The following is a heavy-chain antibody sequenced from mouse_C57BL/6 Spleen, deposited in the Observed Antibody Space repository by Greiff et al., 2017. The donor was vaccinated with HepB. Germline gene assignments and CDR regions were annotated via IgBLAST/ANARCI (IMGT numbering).Heavy chain of an antibody. V-gene: IGHV5-12*01. J-gene: IGHJ4*01. CDR3: ARSIYDGYYVDYYAMDY. CDR2: ISNGGGST. CDR1: GFTFSDYY. Sequence: EVKLMESGGGLVQPGGSLKLSCAASGFTFSDYYMYWVRQTPEKRLEWVAYISNGGGSTYYPDTVKGRFTISRDNAKNTLYLQMSRLKSEDTAMYYCARSIYDGYYVDYYAMDYWGQGTSVTVSS. D-gene: IGHD2-3*01.